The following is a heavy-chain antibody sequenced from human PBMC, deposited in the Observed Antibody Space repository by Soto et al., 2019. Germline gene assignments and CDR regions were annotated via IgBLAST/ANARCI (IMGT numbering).Heavy chain of an antibody. CDR2: IIPILGIA. CDR3: ARDPSYGDYGAEN. D-gene: IGHD4-17*01. CDR1: GGTFSSYT. J-gene: IGHJ4*02. V-gene: IGHV1-69*08. Sequence: QVQLVQSGAEVKKPGSSVKVSCKASGGTFSSYTISWVRQAPGQGLEWMGRIIPILGIANYAQKFQGRVTITADKSTSTAYRELSSLRSEDTAVYYCARDPSYGDYGAENWGQGTLVTVSS.